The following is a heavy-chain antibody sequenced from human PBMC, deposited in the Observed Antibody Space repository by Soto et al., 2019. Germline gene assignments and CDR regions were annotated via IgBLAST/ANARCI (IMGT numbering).Heavy chain of an antibody. D-gene: IGHD5-18*01. CDR2: ISAYNGNT. V-gene: IGHV1-18*01. CDR1: GYTFTSYG. J-gene: IGHJ4*02. CDR3: ARVGYRYSYGYGGFDY. Sequence: ASVKVSCKASGYTFTSYGISWVRQAPGQGLEWMGWISAYNGNTNYAQKLQGRVTMTTDTSTSTAYMELRSLRSDDTAVYYCARVGYRYSYGYGGFDYWGQGTLVTVSS.